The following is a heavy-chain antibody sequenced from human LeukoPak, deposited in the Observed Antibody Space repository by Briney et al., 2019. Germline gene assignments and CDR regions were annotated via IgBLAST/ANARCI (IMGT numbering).Heavy chain of an antibody. J-gene: IGHJ4*02. CDR1: GFSFSSNS. Sequence: GGSLRLSCAASGFSFSSNSMSWVRQAPGKGLEWVSAISGSGGRTFYADSVKGRFTISRDNSKNTLYLQMNSLRAVDTAVYYCAKDDGWVQYANWGQGTLVTVSS. CDR2: ISGSGGRT. CDR3: AKDDGWVQYAN. V-gene: IGHV3-23*01. D-gene: IGHD5-24*01.